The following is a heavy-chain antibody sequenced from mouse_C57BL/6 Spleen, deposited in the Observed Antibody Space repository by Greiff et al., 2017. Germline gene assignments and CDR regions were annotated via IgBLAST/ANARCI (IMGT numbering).Heavy chain of an antibody. V-gene: IGHV1-69*01. Sequence: QVQLKQPGAELVMPGASVKLSCKASGYTFTSYWMHWVKQRPGQGLEWIGEIDPSDSYTNYNQKFKGKSTLTVDKSSSTAYMQLSSLTSEDSAVYYCARLTGPFAYWGQGTLVTVSA. CDR1: GYTFTSYW. D-gene: IGHD4-1*01. CDR2: IDPSDSYT. CDR3: ARLTGPFAY. J-gene: IGHJ3*01.